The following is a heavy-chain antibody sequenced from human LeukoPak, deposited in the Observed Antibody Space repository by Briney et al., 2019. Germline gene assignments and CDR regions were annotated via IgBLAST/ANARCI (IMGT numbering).Heavy chain of an antibody. J-gene: IGHJ6*03. CDR3: ARARYQLLPPTNYYHYMDV. Sequence: LVKVSCKASGGTFSSYAISWVRQAPGQGLEWMGGIIPIFGTANYAQKFQGRVTITADESTSTAYMELSSLRSEDTAVYYCARARYQLLPPTNYYHYMDVWGKGTTVTVSS. CDR2: IIPIFGTA. V-gene: IGHV1-69*13. D-gene: IGHD2-2*01. CDR1: GGTFSSYA.